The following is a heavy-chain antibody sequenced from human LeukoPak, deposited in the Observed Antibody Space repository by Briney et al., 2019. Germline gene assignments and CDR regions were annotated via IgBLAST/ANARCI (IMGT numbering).Heavy chain of an antibody. CDR3: ARGLYYYDSSGYFRFDP. V-gene: IGHV4-4*07. CDR2: IYTSGST. J-gene: IGHJ5*02. D-gene: IGHD3-22*01. Sequence: SETLSLTCTVSGGSISSYYWSWIRQPPGKGLEWIGRIYTSGSTNYNPSLKSRVTMSVDTSKNQFSLKLSSVTAADTAVYYCARGLYYYDSSGYFRFDPWGQGTLVTVSS. CDR1: GGSISSYY.